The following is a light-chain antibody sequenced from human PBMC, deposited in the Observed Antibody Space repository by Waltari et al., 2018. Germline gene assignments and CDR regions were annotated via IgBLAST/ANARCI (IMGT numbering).Light chain of an antibody. CDR2: EVS. CDR1: SSDIGGYNG. J-gene: IGLJ2*01. Sequence: QSALTQPPSVSKSLGQSVTISCTGTSSDIGGYNGVSWYQQHSGKAPRLLIYEVSKRPLGVADRFSGSKSGNTASLTIAGLQAEDESDYYCGSYRSGSTLVFGGGTRLTVL. CDR3: GSYRSGSTLV. V-gene: IGLV2-18*02.